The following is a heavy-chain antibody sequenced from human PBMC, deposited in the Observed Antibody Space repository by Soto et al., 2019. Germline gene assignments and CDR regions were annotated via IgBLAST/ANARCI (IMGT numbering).Heavy chain of an antibody. CDR3: PRGRGGFGQFSLHS. D-gene: IGHD3-10*01. CDR1: GGSINTYY. J-gene: IGHJ4*02. Sequence: QVQLQESGPGLVKPSETLSLTCTVSGGSINTYYWSWIRQTAGKGLEWIGRIYSGGSTYYNPSLGSGAPRPGATAKNQVPRRWTSVAAAATAAYCGPRGRGGFGQFSLHSWGQGTLVTVPS. CDR2: IYSGGST. V-gene: IGHV4-4*07.